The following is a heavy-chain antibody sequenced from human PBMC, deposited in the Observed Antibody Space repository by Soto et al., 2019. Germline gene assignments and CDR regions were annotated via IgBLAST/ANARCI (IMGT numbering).Heavy chain of an antibody. J-gene: IGHJ6*02. CDR1: GGSISSYY. D-gene: IGHD3-10*01. CDR3: ARQGFGPLHGLVDV. CDR2: VHHSWAS. Sequence: QVQLQESGPGLVKPSETLSLSCTVSGGSISSYYWSWFRQSPGKRMEWIGYVHHSWASSYNPSLQGRVAIALDTSKSQFSLKVTSVSATHTAVYCCARQGFGPLHGLVDVWGQGTTVTVSS. V-gene: IGHV4-59*08.